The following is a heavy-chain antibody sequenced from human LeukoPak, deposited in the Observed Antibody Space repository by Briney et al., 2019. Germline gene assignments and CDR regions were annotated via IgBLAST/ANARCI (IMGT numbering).Heavy chain of an antibody. CDR2: VASSGTS. Sequence: SETLSLTCTVSGDSLNTYYRTWIRQTPGKELEWIGFVASSGTSNYNPSLKSRVSISIDTSKNQFSLALTSVTPADTAVYYCARVVRGVVTSNWSDPWGQGTLVSVSS. CDR1: GDSLNTYY. V-gene: IGHV4-59*01. CDR3: ARVVRGVVTSNWSDP. D-gene: IGHD2-21*02. J-gene: IGHJ5*02.